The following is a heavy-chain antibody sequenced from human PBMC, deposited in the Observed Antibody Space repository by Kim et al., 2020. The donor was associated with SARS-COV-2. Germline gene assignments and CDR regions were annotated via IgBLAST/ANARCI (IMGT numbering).Heavy chain of an antibody. D-gene: IGHD3-10*01. CDR3: ARVPLRGAQRRYYYYGMDV. Sequence: SETLSLTCAVYGGSFSGYYWSWIRQPPGKGLEWIGEINHSGNTNYNPSLKSRVTISVDTSKNQFSLKLSSVTAADTAVYYCARVPLRGAQRRYYYYGMDVWGQGTTVTVSS. J-gene: IGHJ6*02. CDR1: GGSFSGYY. CDR2: INHSGNT. V-gene: IGHV4-34*01.